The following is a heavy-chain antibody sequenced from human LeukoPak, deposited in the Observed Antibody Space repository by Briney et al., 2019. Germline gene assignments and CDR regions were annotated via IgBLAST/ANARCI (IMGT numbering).Heavy chain of an antibody. D-gene: IGHD6-19*01. CDR2: INHSGST. CDR3: ASVRGYSSGWYASGFDP. CDR1: GGSFSGYY. Sequence: SETLSLTCAVYGGSFSGYYWSWIRQPPGKGLEWIGEINHSGSTNYNPSLKSRVTISVDTSKNQFSLKLSSVTAADTAIYYCASVRGYSSGWYASGFDPWGQGTLVTVSS. V-gene: IGHV4-34*01. J-gene: IGHJ5*02.